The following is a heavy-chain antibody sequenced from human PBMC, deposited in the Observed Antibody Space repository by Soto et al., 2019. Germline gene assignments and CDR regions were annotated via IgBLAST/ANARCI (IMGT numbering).Heavy chain of an antibody. CDR2: ISYDGSNK. D-gene: IGHD3-3*01. CDR3: AKPVLIGTIFGVFAPYDY. V-gene: IGHV3-30*18. CDR1: GFTFSSYG. Sequence: GGSLRPSYKPSGFTFSSYGMLWIREAQVEGLEWVAVISYDGSNKYYADSVKGRFTISRDNSKNTLYLQMNSLRAEDTAVFYCAKPVLIGTIFGVFAPYDYWGQGT. J-gene: IGHJ4*02.